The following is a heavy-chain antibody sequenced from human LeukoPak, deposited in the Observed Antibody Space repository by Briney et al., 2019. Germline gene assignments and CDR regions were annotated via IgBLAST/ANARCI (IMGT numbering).Heavy chain of an antibody. J-gene: IGHJ4*02. CDR1: GGSFSGYY. V-gene: IGHV4-34*01. CDR3: ARLPPGRTRHFDY. Sequence: SETLSLTCAVYGGSFSGYYWSWIRQPPGKGLEWIGEINHSGSTNYNPSLKSRVTISVDTSKNQFSLKLSSVTAADTAVYYCARLPPGRTRHFDYWGQGTLVTVSS. CDR2: INHSGST.